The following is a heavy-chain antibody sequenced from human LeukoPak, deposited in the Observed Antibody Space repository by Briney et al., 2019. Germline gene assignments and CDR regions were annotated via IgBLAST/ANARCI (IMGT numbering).Heavy chain of an antibody. CDR1: GFSFSFYA. Sequence: GGSLRLSCAASGFSFSFYAMHWVRQAPGKGLEWVAVISYDGSNKYYADSVKGRFTISRDNSKTTLYLQMNTLRAEDTAVYYCARDLAGITGTTPYFDYWGQGTLVTVSS. D-gene: IGHD1-7*01. J-gene: IGHJ4*02. CDR2: ISYDGSNK. CDR3: ARDLAGITGTTPYFDY. V-gene: IGHV3-30-3*01.